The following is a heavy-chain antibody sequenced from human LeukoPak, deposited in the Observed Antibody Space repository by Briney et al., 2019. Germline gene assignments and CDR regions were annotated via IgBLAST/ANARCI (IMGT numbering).Heavy chain of an antibody. CDR2: IYYRGTT. CDR3: ARDRAAAHFDY. J-gene: IGHJ4*02. D-gene: IGHD6-13*01. V-gene: IGHV4-59*01. CDR1: GGSISSYY. Sequence: SETLSLTCTVSGGSISSYYWSWIRQPPGKGLEWIGYIYYRGTTNYNPSLKSRVTISVDTSKNQFSLKLSSVTAADTAVYYCARDRAAAHFDYWGQGTLVTVSS.